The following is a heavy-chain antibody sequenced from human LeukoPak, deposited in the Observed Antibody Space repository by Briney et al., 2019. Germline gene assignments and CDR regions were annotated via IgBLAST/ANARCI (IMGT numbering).Heavy chain of an antibody. Sequence: PSETLSLTCAVYGGSFSGYYWSWIRQPPGKGLEWIGEINHSGSTNYNPSLTSRVTISVDTSKNQCSLMLRSVPAEDPAVYYCARHWTYYDYVWGSYRPYYFDYWGQGTLVTVSS. D-gene: IGHD3-16*02. CDR3: ARHWTYYDYVWGSYRPYYFDY. CDR2: INHSGST. J-gene: IGHJ4*02. V-gene: IGHV4-34*01. CDR1: GGSFSGYY.